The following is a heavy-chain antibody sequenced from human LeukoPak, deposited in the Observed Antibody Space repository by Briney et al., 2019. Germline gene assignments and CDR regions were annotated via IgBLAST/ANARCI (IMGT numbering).Heavy chain of an antibody. J-gene: IGHJ3*01. CDR2: LSYGGTNK. CDR1: GFTFSDYA. V-gene: IGHV3-30-3*01. CDR3: ARDRSGYANDAFDF. Sequence: AGSLRLSCAASGFTFSDYAMHWVRQAPGKGLEWVAVLSYGGTNKYYADSVKGRFTISRDNSKNTMFLQMNSLRAEDTAVYHCARDRSGYANDAFDFWGQGTMVTVSS. D-gene: IGHD3-3*01.